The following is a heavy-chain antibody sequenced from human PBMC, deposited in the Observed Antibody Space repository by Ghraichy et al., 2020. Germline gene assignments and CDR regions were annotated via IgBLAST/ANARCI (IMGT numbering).Heavy chain of an antibody. J-gene: IGHJ4*02. D-gene: IGHD1-26*01. V-gene: IGHV3-48*03. CDR3: ARPPTEGATTSGLDY. CDR2: ISSSGSTI. Sequence: GGSLRLSCAASGFTFRSYEMNWVRQAPGKGLEWVSYISSSGSTIYYADSVKGRFTISRDNAKNSLYLQMNSLRAEDTAVYYCARPPTEGATTSGLDYWGQGTLVTVSS. CDR1: GFTFRSYE.